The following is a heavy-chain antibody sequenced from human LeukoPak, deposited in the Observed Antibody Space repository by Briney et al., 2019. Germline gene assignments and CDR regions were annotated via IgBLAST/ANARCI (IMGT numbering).Heavy chain of an antibody. CDR3: ARVSIAAAEDY. V-gene: IGHV3-30-3*01. J-gene: IGHJ4*02. CDR2: ISYDGSNK. CDR1: GFTFSSYA. D-gene: IGHD6-13*01. Sequence: GGSLRLSCAASGFTFSSYAMHWVRQAPGKGLEWVAVISYDGSNKYYADSVKGRFTISRDNSKDTLYLQVNSLRAEDTAVYYCARVSIAAAEDYWGQGTLVTVSS.